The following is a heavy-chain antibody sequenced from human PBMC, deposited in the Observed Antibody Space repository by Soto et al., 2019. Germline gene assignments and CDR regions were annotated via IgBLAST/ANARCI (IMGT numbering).Heavy chain of an antibody. Sequence: ASVKVSCKASGYTFTSYAMHWVRQAPGQRLEWMGRINAGNGDTKYSQKFQGRVTMTRDTSTSTVYMELSSLRSEDTAVYYCSRTRDYDFWSGPPGSIWGQGTMVTVSS. V-gene: IGHV1-3*01. CDR1: GYTFTSYA. D-gene: IGHD3-3*01. J-gene: IGHJ3*02. CDR3: SRTRDYDFWSGPPGSI. CDR2: INAGNGDT.